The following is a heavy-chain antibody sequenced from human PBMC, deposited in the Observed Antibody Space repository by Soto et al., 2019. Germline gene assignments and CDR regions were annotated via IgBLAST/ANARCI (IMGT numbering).Heavy chain of an antibody. J-gene: IGHJ6*03. CDR2: IYYSGST. CDR1: GGSISSSSYY. D-gene: IGHD6-6*01. CDR3: ARDGGSSSPMDV. Sequence: PSETLSLTCTVSGGSISSSSYYWGWIRQPPGKGLEWIGSIYYSGSTYYNPSLKSRVTISVDTSKNQCSLKLSSVTAAYTAVYYCARDGGSSSPMDVWGKGTTVTVSS. V-gene: IGHV4-39*02.